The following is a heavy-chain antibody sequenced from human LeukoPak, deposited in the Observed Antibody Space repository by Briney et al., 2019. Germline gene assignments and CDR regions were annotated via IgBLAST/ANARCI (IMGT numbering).Heavy chain of an antibody. D-gene: IGHD2-8*01. CDR2: ISYDERNQ. CDR3: AKEYCTN. J-gene: IGHJ4*02. V-gene: IGHV3-30*04. CDR1: GFTLSNYV. Sequence: PGRSLRLSCAASGFTLSNYVMHWVRQAPGKGLEWVALISYDERNQFFVDSVKGRFTISRDNFKKMLYLQMNSLRAEDTAVYYCAKEYCTNWGQGTLVTVSS.